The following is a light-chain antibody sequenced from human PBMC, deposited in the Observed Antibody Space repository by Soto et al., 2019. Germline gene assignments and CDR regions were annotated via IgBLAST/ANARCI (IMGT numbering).Light chain of an antibody. V-gene: IGKV1-13*02. CDR1: QGISSA. CDR2: DAS. Sequence: AIQLTQSPSSLSASVGDRVTITCRASQGISSALAWYQQKPGNAPKLLIYDASSLESRVPSRFSGSGSETDFTLTISSLHPEDFATYYCQQFNSYLLTFGGGTKVEIK. J-gene: IGKJ4*01. CDR3: QQFNSYLLT.